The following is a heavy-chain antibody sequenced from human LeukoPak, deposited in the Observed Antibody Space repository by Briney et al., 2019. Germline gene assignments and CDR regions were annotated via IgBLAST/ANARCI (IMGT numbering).Heavy chain of an antibody. J-gene: IGHJ4*02. Sequence: GGSLRLSCAASGFTFSSYAMSWVRQAPEKGLEWVSTISGSGGGTYYADSVKGRFTISRDDSKNTLYLQMNSLRAEDTAVYYCAKDLGRYRNNYFDYWGQGTLITVSS. CDR3: AKDLGRYRNNYFDY. CDR2: ISGSGGGT. D-gene: IGHD1-26*01. CDR1: GFTFSSYA. V-gene: IGHV3-23*01.